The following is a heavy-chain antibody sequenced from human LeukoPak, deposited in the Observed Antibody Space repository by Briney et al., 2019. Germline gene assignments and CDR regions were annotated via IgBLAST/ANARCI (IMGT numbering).Heavy chain of an antibody. CDR2: IKQDGSEK. J-gene: IGHJ1*01. CDR1: GFTFSSHW. CDR3: ARDENSSGYYFFAEYFQH. V-gene: IGHV3-7*03. D-gene: IGHD3-22*01. Sequence: GGSLRLSCVASGFTFSSHWMSWVCQAPGKGLEWVANIKQDGSEKYYVDSVKGRFTISRDNAKNSLYLQMNSLRAEDTAVYYCARDENSSGYYFFAEYFQHWGQGTLVTVSS.